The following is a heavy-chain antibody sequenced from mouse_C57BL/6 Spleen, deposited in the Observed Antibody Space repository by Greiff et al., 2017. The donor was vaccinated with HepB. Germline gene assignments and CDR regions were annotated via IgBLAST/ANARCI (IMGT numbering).Heavy chain of an antibody. V-gene: IGHV1-50*01. CDR3: ARRRYFDY. Sequence: QVQLQQPGAELVKPGASVKLSCKASGYTFTSYWMQWVKQRPGQGLEWIGEIDPSDSYTNYNQKFKGKATLTVDTSSSTAYMQLSSLTSEDSAVCYCARRRYFDYWGQGTTLTVSS. CDR1: GYTFTSYW. CDR2: IDPSDSYT. J-gene: IGHJ2*01.